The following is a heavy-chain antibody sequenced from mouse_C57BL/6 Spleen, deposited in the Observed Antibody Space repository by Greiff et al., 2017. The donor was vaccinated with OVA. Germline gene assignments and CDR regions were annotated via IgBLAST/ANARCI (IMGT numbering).Heavy chain of an antibody. Sequence: QVQLQQPGAELVKPGASVKLSCKASGYTFTSYWMHWVKQRPGRGLEWIGRIDPDSGGTNYNEKFKGKATLTADTSSSTAYMQLSSLTSEDSAVYYGARRGLSVVRYFDGWGTGTTVTVAS. D-gene: IGHD1-1*01. J-gene: IGHJ1*03. V-gene: IGHV1-72*01. CDR3: ARRGLSVVRYFDG. CDR1: GYTFTSYW. CDR2: IDPDSGGT.